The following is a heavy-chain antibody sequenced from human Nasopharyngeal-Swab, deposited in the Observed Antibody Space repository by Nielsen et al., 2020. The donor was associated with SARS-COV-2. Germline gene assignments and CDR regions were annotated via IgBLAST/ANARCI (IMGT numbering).Heavy chain of an antibody. V-gene: IGHV3-23*01. CDR3: AKDFSLSAFMVADMGFDY. Sequence: GGSLRLSCAASGFTFDDYAMHWVRQAPGKGLEWVSAISGSGGSTYYADSVKGRFTISRDNSKNTLYLQMNSLRAEDTAVYYCAKDFSLSAFMVADMGFDYWGQGTLVTVSS. CDR1: GFTFDDYA. J-gene: IGHJ4*02. CDR2: ISGSGGST. D-gene: IGHD2/OR15-2a*01.